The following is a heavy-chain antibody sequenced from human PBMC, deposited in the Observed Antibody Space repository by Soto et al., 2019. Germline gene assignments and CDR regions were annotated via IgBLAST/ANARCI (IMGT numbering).Heavy chain of an antibody. CDR1: GFTFSSYS. CDR2: ISSSSSYI. CDR3: ARDWGYSSSWPTHGMDV. J-gene: IGHJ6*02. V-gene: IGHV3-21*01. Sequence: EVQLVESGGGLVKPGGSLRLSCAASGFTFSSYSMNLVRQAPGKGLEWVSSISSSSSYIYYADSVKGRFTISRDNAKNSLYLQMNSLRAEDTAVYYCARDWGYSSSWPTHGMDVWGQGTTVTVSS. D-gene: IGHD6-13*01.